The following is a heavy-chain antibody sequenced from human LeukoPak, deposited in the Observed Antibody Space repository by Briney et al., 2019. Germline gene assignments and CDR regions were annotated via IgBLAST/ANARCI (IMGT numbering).Heavy chain of an antibody. V-gene: IGHV1-18*01. CDR1: GYFFPSYG. CDR3: ARDGYYDILTGTDF. J-gene: IGHJ4*02. Sequence: ASVKVSCKTSGYFFPSYGISWVRQAPGQGLEWIGWITPSNGNTHYAQNFQGRVTVTTVTSTSTVYMELGSLRSDDTAVYYCARDGYYDILTGTDFWGQGTLVTVSS. CDR2: ITPSNGNT. D-gene: IGHD3-9*01.